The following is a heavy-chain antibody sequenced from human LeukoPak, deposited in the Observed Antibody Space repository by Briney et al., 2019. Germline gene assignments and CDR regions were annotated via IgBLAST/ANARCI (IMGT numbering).Heavy chain of an antibody. D-gene: IGHD5-18*01. V-gene: IGHV4-59*01. CDR2: IYYSGST. CDR1: GGSISSYY. J-gene: IGHJ2*01. Sequence: SKTLSLTCTVSGGSISSYYWSWIRQPPGKGLEWIGYIYYSGSTNYNPSLKSRVTTSVDTSKNQFSLKLSSVTAADTAVYYCARQALPSGYRHYWYFDLWGRGTLVTVSS. CDR3: ARQALPSGYRHYWYFDL.